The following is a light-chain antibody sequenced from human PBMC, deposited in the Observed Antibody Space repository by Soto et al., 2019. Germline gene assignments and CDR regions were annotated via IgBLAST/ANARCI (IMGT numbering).Light chain of an antibody. J-gene: IGLJ1*01. CDR3: GSWDSSLSAYV. CDR1: SSNIGAGYD. Sequence: QSVLTQPPSVSGAPGQRVTISCTGSSSNIGAGYDVNWYQQFPGTAPKLLIYDDNKRPSGIPDRFSGSKSGTSATLGITGFQTGDEADYYCGSWDSSLSAYVFGTGTKVTVL. CDR2: DDN. V-gene: IGLV1-51*01.